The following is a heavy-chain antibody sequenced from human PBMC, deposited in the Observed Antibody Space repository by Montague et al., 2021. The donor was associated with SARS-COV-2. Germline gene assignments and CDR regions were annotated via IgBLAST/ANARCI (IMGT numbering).Heavy chain of an antibody. J-gene: IGHJ4*02. Sequence: SLRLSCAASGFTFSSYEMNWVRQAPGKGLEWVSYPTSTGSTIYYADSVQGRFTISRDNAKKSLYLQMNSLRAEDTAVYYCARNKFPAAFDFWGQGTLVTVSS. CDR3: ARNKFPAAFDF. CDR1: GFTFSSYE. CDR2: PTSTGSTI. V-gene: IGHV3-48*03. D-gene: IGHD2-2*01.